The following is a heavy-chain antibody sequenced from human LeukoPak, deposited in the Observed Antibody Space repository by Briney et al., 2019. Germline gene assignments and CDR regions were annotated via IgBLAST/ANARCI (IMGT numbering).Heavy chain of an antibody. V-gene: IGHV4-39*01. J-gene: IGHJ4*02. CDR3: ARHSNSGWYTIDY. CDR2: IYNSGST. D-gene: IGHD6-19*01. Sequence: SETLSLTCNVSGGSISSSTYYWGWIRQPTGKGLEWIGSIYNSGSTYYNPSLKSRVTISLDTSKSQFSLKLSSVTAADTAVYYCARHSNSGWYTIDYWGQGTLVTVSS. CDR1: GGSISSSTYY.